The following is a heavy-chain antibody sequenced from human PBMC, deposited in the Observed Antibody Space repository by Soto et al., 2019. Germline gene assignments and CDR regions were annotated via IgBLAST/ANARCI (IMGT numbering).Heavy chain of an antibody. V-gene: IGHV4-59*08. CDR2: ISYSGRT. D-gene: IGHD4-17*01. CDR1: YVSVTNFF. CDR3: ARHYGDNDSGLDH. Sequence: QVRLQESGPGLVKPSETLSLTCNVSYVSVTNFFWSWIRQPPGKGLEWIGFISYSGRTDSNPSLRSRVSISLDTSKNEFSLKLRFVTAPDTAVYYCARHYGDNDSGLDHWGQGTLVTVSS. J-gene: IGHJ4*02.